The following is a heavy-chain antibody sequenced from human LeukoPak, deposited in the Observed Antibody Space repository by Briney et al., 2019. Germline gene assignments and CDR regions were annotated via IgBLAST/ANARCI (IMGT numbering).Heavy chain of an antibody. CDR3: ARESTVIGWEIPGPFDY. CDR1: GYTFTGYY. D-gene: IGHD1-26*01. V-gene: IGHV1-2*02. CDR2: INPNSGGT. J-gene: IGHJ4*02. Sequence: ASVKVSCKASGYTFTGYYMHWVRQAPGQGLEWMGWINPNSGGTNYAQKFQGRVTMTRDTSISTAYMGLSRLRSDDTAVYYCARESTVIGWEIPGPFDYWGQGTPVTVSS.